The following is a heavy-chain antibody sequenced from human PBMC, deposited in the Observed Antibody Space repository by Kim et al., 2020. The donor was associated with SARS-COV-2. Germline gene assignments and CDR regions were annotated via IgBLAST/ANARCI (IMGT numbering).Heavy chain of an antibody. CDR1: GFTFSSYS. CDR3: ARDALYGDPKAPYYYGMDV. J-gene: IGHJ6*02. Sequence: GGSLRLSCAASGFTFSSYSMNWVRQAPGKGLEWVSYISSSSSTIYYADSVKGRFTISRDNAKNSLYLQMNSLRAEDTAEYYCARDALYGDPKAPYYYGMDVWGQGTTVTVSS. D-gene: IGHD4-17*01. CDR2: ISSSSSTI. V-gene: IGHV3-48*04.